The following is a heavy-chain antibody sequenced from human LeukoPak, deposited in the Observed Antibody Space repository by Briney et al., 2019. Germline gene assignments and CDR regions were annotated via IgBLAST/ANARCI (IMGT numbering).Heavy chain of an antibody. D-gene: IGHD2-21*02. J-gene: IGHJ4*02. CDR2: ISPSGGST. CDR3: ARRLLHCGGDCYPSDY. Sequence: ASVKVSCKASGYTFTSYYMQWVRQAPGKGLEWMGIISPSGGSTSYAQKFQDRVTMTRDTSTSTVYMELSSLRSEDTAVYYCARRLLHCGGDCYPSDYWGQGTLVTVSS. V-gene: IGHV1-46*01. CDR1: GYTFTSYY.